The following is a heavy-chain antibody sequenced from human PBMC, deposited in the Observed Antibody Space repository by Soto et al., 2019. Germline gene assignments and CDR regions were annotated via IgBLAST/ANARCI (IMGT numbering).Heavy chain of an antibody. CDR1: GFTFSNYN. D-gene: IGHD3-16*01. CDR2: ISNSSTYI. V-gene: IGHV3-21*01. Sequence: EVQLVESGGGLVKPGGSLRLSCAASGFTFSNYNMNWVRQAPGKGLEWVSSISNSSTYIYYADSVKGRFTISRDNAKNSLFLQMNSLRGEDSALYYCARDREGVGAGLFWGQGTMVTVSS. CDR3: ARDREGVGAGLF. J-gene: IGHJ3*01.